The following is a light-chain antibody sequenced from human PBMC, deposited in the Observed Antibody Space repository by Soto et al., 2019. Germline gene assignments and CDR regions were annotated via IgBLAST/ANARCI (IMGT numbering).Light chain of an antibody. J-gene: IGLJ2*01. CDR2: EVS. V-gene: IGLV2-14*01. Sequence: QSVLTQPASVSESPGQSITISCTGTSSDVGGYNYVSWYQQHPGKAPKLMIYEVSNRPSGVSNRFSGSKSGNMASLTISGLQAEDEADYYCSSYTSSSLVFGGGTQLTVL. CDR1: SSDVGGYNY. CDR3: SSYTSSSLV.